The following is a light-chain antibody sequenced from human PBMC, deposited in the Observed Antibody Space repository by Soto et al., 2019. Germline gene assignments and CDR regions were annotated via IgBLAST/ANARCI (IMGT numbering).Light chain of an antibody. CDR1: QDISRF. CDR3: QKYDSAPRT. Sequence: DIQMTQSPASLSAFVGDRVTIACRASQDISRFLAWYQQKPGKVPKLLIYAASTLQSGVPSRFSGSGSGTDFTLTISSLQPEDVATYCCQKYDSAPRTFGQGTKVEIK. V-gene: IGKV1-27*01. J-gene: IGKJ1*01. CDR2: AAS.